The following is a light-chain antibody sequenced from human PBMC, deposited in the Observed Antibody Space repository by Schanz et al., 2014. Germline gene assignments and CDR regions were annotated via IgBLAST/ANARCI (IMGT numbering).Light chain of an antibody. J-gene: IGKJ2*01. CDR1: QGISNH. CDR2: GAS. V-gene: IGKV1-16*02. Sequence: DIQMTPSPSSLSASVGDRVFITCRASQGISNHVAWFQQQPGKAPKFLIYGASSLGSGVPSKFSGSGSGTDFTLTINSLQPEDSATYYCQQYNSYPRTFGQGTKLEIK. CDR3: QQYNSYPRT.